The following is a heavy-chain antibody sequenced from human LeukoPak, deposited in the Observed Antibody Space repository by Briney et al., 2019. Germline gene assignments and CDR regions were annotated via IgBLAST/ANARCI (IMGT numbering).Heavy chain of an antibody. Sequence: GGSLRLSCAASGFTFSSYWMSWVRQAPGQGLEWVANIKQDGSEKYYVNSVKGRFTISRDNSKNTLYLQMNSLRVDDTAVYYCSTSPSWGVWGKGTTVTVSS. J-gene: IGHJ6*04. CDR1: GFTFSSYW. D-gene: IGHD3-16*01. CDR3: STSPSWGV. CDR2: IKQDGSEK. V-gene: IGHV3-7*03.